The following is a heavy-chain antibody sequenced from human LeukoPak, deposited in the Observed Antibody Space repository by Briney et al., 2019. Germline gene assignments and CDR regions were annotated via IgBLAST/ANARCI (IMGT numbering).Heavy chain of an antibody. CDR1: GFTFDDYA. D-gene: IGHD3-16*01. V-gene: IGHV3-9*01. J-gene: IGHJ4*02. CDR3: AKGPAWGPRYYYFDY. CDR2: ISWNSGSI. Sequence: PGGSLRLSCAASGFTFDDYAMHWVRQAPGKGLEWVSGISWNSGSIGYADSVKGRFTISRDNAKNSLYLQMNSLRAEDTAVYYCAKGPAWGPRYYYFDYWGQGTLVTVSS.